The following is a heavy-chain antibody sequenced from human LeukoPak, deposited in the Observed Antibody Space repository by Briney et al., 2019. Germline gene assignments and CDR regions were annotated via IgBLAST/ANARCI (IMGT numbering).Heavy chain of an antibody. D-gene: IGHD6-13*01. V-gene: IGHV4-59*01. CDR1: GGSISSYY. CDR2: IYYSGST. CDR3: ARAYSSSWYTPYYFDY. J-gene: IGHJ4*02. Sequence: ASETLSLTCTVSGGSISSYYWSWIRQPPGKGLEWIGYIYYSGSTNYNPYLKSRVTISVDTSKNQFSLKLSSVTAADTAVYYCARAYSSSWYTPYYFDYWGQGTLVTVSS.